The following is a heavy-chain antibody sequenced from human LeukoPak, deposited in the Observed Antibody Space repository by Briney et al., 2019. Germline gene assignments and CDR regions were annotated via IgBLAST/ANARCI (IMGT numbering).Heavy chain of an antibody. CDR2: ISSSGSTI. D-gene: IGHD5-18*01. CDR3: ARVDSYGLFNWFDP. V-gene: IGHV3-11*01. Sequence: GGSLRLSCAASGFTFSDYYMSWIRQAPGKGLEWVSYISSSGSTIYYADSVKGRFTISRDNAKNSLYLQMNSLRAEDTAVYYCARVDSYGLFNWFDPWGQGTLVTVSS. J-gene: IGHJ5*02. CDR1: GFTFSDYY.